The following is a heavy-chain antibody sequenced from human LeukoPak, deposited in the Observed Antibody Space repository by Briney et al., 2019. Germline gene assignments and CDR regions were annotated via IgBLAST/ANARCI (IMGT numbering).Heavy chain of an antibody. CDR2: IIGSGRNT. D-gene: IGHD3-3*02. V-gene: IGHV3-23*01. J-gene: IGHJ4*02. CDR1: GFTFSSYG. Sequence: GGSLRLSCAASGFTFSSYGMSWVRQAPGKGLEWVSTIIGSGRNTYYADSVKGRFTISRDNSKNTLYLQMNSLRAEDTAVYYCAKRHSPGLYYFDYWGQGTLVTVSS. CDR3: AKRHSPGLYYFDY.